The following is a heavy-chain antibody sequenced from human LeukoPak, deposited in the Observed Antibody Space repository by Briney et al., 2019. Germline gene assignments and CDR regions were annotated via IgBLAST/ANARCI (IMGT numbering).Heavy chain of an antibody. CDR3: ASGPPYGSGSYSRFDY. V-gene: IGHV1-69*04. CDR1: GGTFSSYA. CDR2: IIPILGIA. D-gene: IGHD3-10*01. J-gene: IGHJ4*02. Sequence: SVKVSCKASGGTFSSYAISWVRQAPGQGLEWMGRIIPILGIANYAQKFQGRVTITADKSTSTAYMELSSLRSEDTAVHYCASGPPYGSGSYSRFDYWGQGTLVTVSS.